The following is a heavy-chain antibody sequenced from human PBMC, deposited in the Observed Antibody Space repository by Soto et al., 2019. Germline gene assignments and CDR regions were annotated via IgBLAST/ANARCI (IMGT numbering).Heavy chain of an antibody. CDR1: GGSISSSSW. D-gene: IGHD6-13*01. CDR3: ARQTAVGRAFDY. CDR2: MYHTGST. V-gene: IGHV4-4*02. Sequence: QVQLQESGPGLVKPSGTLSLTCAVSGGSISSSSWWSWVRQPPGEGLEWIGEMYHTGSTNYNPSLKNRVTISVDKSKNQFSLELSSVTAADTAVYYCARQTAVGRAFDYWGQGTLVTVSS. J-gene: IGHJ4*02.